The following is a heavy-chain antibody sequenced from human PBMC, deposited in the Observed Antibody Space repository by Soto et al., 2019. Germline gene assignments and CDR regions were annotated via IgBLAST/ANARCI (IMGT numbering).Heavy chain of an antibody. D-gene: IGHD3-16*02. J-gene: IGHJ3*02. V-gene: IGHV1-18*01. CDR1: GYTFTSYG. Sequence: QVQLVQSGAEVKKPGASVKVSCKASGYTFTSYGISWVRQAPGQGIEWMGWISAYNGNTNYAQKLQGRVTMTTDTSTSTAYMELRSLRSDDTAVYYCARGSPVITFGGVIVHDAFDIWGQGTMVTVSS. CDR2: ISAYNGNT. CDR3: ARGSPVITFGGVIVHDAFDI.